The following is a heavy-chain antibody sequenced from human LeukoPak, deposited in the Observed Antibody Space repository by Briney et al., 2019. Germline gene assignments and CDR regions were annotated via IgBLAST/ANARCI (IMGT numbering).Heavy chain of an antibody. CDR2: IYYSGST. V-gene: IGHV4-39*01. CDR1: GGSISSSSYY. D-gene: IGHD1-1*01. J-gene: IGHJ4*02. Sequence: PSETLSLTCTVSGGSISSSSYYWGWIRQPPGKGLEWIGSIYYSGSTYYNPSLKSRVTISVDTSKNQFSLKLNSVTAADTAVYYCARFDLEWRVDYWGQGTLVTVSS. CDR3: ARFDLEWRVDY.